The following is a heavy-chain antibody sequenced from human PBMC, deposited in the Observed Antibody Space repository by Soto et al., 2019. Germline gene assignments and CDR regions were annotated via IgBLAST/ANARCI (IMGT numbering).Heavy chain of an antibody. D-gene: IGHD1-26*01. CDR1: GFTFSSYS. V-gene: IGHV3-48*01. CDR2: ISSSSSTI. Sequence: PGGSLRLSCAASGFTFSSYSMNWVRQAPGKGLEWVSYISSSSSTIYYADTVKGRFTISRDNAKNSLYLQMNSLRAEDTAVYFCARHPARIEQIGWVDPWGQGTLVTVSS. J-gene: IGHJ5*02. CDR3: ARHPARIEQIGWVDP.